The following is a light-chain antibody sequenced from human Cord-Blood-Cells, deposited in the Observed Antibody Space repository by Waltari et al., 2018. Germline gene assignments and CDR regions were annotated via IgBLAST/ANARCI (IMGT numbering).Light chain of an antibody. V-gene: IGKV4-1*01. CDR1: QSVLYSSNNKNY. Sequence: DIVMTQSPDSLAVSLGERATINCKSSQSVLYSSNNKNYLAWYQQKPGQPPKLISQWASTRESGVPDRFIGSGSGTDFTLTISSLQAEDVAVYYCQQDYSTPWTFGQGTKVEIK. CDR3: QQDYSTPWT. J-gene: IGKJ1*01. CDR2: WAS.